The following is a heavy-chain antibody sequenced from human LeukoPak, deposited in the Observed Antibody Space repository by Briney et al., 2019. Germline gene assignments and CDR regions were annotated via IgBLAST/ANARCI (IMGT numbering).Heavy chain of an antibody. V-gene: IGHV3-23*01. Sequence: GGSLSLSCAASGFTFSSYAMSWVRPAPGKGLEWVSAISGSGGSTYYADSVKGRLTISRDKSKNTLYLQMNSLRAEDTAVYYCAKDPPGEGEEFDYWGQGTLVTVSS. D-gene: IGHD2-21*01. CDR2: ISGSGGST. CDR1: GFTFSSYA. CDR3: AKDPPGEGEEFDY. J-gene: IGHJ4*02.